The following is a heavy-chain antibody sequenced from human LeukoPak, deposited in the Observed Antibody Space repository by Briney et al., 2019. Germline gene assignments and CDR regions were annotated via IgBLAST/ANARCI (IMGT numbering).Heavy chain of an antibody. CDR1: GFTFSSYA. CDR2: ISYDGSNK. D-gene: IGHD4-11*01. V-gene: IGHV3-30*04. CDR3: ARVWASNTVTFYYYYYMDV. J-gene: IGHJ6*03. Sequence: GGSLRLSCAASGFTFSSYAMHWVRQAPGKGLEWVAVISYDGSNKYYADSVKGRFTISRDNSKNTLYLQMNSLRAEDTALYYCARVWASNTVTFYYYYYMDVWGKGTTVTVSS.